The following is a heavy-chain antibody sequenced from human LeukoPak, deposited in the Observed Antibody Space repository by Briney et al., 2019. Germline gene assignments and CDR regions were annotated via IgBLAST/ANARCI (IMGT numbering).Heavy chain of an antibody. CDR1: GGSISSYY. J-gene: IGHJ4*02. Sequence: SETLSLTCTVSGGSISSYYWSWIRQPPGKGLEWIGYIYYSGSANYNPSLKSRVTMSVDTSKNQFSLSLSSVTAADTAVYYWARDLIGHFDYWGQGTLVTVSS. CDR2: IYYSGSA. V-gene: IGHV4-59*01. CDR3: ARDLIGHFDY.